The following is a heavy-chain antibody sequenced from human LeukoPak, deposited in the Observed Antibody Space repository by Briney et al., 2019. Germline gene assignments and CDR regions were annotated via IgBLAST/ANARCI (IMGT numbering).Heavy chain of an antibody. CDR1: GGSISSYY. Sequence: PSETLSLTCTVSGGSISSYYWSWIRQPPGKGLEWIGYIYYSGSTNYNPSLKSRVTISVDTSKNQFSLKLGSVTAADTAVYYCARGYDSTPSYYFDYWGQGTLVTVSS. CDR2: IYYSGST. CDR3: ARGYDSTPSYYFDY. J-gene: IGHJ4*02. D-gene: IGHD3-22*01. V-gene: IGHV4-59*01.